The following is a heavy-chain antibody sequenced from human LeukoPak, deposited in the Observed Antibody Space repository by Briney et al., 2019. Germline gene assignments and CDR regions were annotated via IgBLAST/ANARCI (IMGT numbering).Heavy chain of an antibody. CDR3: AGTQTYYDFWSGQKQYYYGMDV. CDR2: IYTSGSP. V-gene: IGHV4-61*02. CDR1: GGSISSGSYY. Sequence: SQTLSLTCTVSGGSISSGSYYWGWIRQPAGKGLEWIVRIYTSGSPNYNPSLKSRFTISVNTSKNQFSLKLSSVTAADTAVYYCAGTQTYYDFWSGQKQYYYGMDVWGQGTTVTVSS. J-gene: IGHJ6*02. D-gene: IGHD3-3*01.